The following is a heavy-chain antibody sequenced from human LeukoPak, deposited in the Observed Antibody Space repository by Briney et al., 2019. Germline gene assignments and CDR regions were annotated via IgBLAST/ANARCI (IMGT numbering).Heavy chain of an antibody. CDR2: IYYSGSA. CDR3: ARGARYCTSTSCYTSYFDP. Sequence: SETLSLTCTVSGGSISNGGYYWSWIRQHPGKGLEWIGYIYYSGSAYYNPSLKSRLTISVDTSENQFSLKLNSVTAADTAVYYCARGARYCTSTSCYTSYFDPWGQGTLVTVSS. CDR1: GGSISNGGYY. D-gene: IGHD2-2*02. V-gene: IGHV4-31*03. J-gene: IGHJ5*02.